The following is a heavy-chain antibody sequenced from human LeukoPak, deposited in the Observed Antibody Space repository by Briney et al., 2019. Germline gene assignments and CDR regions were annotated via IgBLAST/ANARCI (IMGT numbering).Heavy chain of an antibody. V-gene: IGHV3-23*01. D-gene: IGHD1-1*01. CDR2: ISGSGGST. Sequence: GSLRIPCSASGFTFYSYAISWGRQAPGEGLEWVSAISGSGGSTYYADSVKGRFTLSRDDSRNTVYLQMNNLRVDDTAIYYCAKANWVSNADAVWWGQRTQVTVSS. CDR1: GFTFYSYA. CDR3: AKANWVSNADAVW. J-gene: IGHJ4*02.